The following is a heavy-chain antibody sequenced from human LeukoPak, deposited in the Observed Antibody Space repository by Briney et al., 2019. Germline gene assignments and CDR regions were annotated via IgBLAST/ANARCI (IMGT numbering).Heavy chain of an antibody. CDR2: ISYDGSNK. CDR3: AKVAGTVTFGY. J-gene: IGHJ4*02. CDR1: GFTFSSYG. D-gene: IGHD4-17*01. V-gene: IGHV3-30*18. Sequence: PGRSLRLSCAASGFTFSSYGMHWVRQAPGKGREGVAVISYDGSNKYYADSVKGRFTMSSDNSKNTLYLQMNSLRAKDTAVYYCAKVAGTVTFGYWGQGTLVTVSS.